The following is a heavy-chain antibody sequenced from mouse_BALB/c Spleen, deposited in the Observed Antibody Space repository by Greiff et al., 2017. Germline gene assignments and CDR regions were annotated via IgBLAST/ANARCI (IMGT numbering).Heavy chain of an antibody. J-gene: IGHJ4*01. V-gene: IGHV5-17*02. CDR3: ARGGNYAMDY. CDR2: ISSGSSTI. CDR1: GFTFSSFG. Sequence: EVKLVESGGGLVQPGGSRKLSCAASGFTFSSFGMHWVRQAPEKGLEWVAYISSGSSTIYYADTVKGRFTISRDNPKNTLFLQMTSLRSEDTAMYYCARGGNYAMDYWGQGTSVTVSS.